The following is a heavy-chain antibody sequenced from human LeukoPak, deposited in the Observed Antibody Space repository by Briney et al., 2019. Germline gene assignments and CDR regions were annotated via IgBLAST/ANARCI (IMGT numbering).Heavy chain of an antibody. CDR2: ISGSGVST. CDR1: GFTFSSYA. J-gene: IGHJ4*02. Sequence: GGSLRLSCAASGFTFSSYAMSWVRQAPGKGLEWVSGISGSGVSTYYADSVKGRFTISRDNSKNTLCLQMNSLRADDTAMYYCSKGPNEGETFHSSGWYMRLGGFYYWGQGTLVTVSS. V-gene: IGHV3-23*01. CDR3: SKGPNEGETFHSSGWYMRLGGFYY. D-gene: IGHD6-19*01.